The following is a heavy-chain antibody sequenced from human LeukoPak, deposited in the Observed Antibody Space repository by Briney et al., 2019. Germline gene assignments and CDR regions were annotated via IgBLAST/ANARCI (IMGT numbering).Heavy chain of an antibody. D-gene: IGHD3-22*01. J-gene: IGHJ5*02. V-gene: IGHV3-33*01. CDR2: IWYDGSNK. Sequence: GGSLRLSCAASGFTFSNHGMHWVRQAPGKGLEWVAVIWYDGSNKYYADSVKGRFTFSRDNSKNTLYLQMNSLRVEDTAVYYCARDYYDSSGYWFDPWGQGTLVTVSS. CDR3: ARDYYDSSGYWFDP. CDR1: GFTFSNHG.